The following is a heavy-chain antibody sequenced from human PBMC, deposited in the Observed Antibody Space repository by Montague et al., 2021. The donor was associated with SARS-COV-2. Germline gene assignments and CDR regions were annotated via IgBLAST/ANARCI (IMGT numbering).Heavy chain of an antibody. V-gene: IGHV3-43*01. Sequence: SLRLSCAASGFKIDDYTMHWVRQVPGKGLQWVSLISWDGTTTHYAESVEGRFTISRDNSISSLYLQMSSLRNDDTGLYYCAQGIGDSRSFLEFWGQGTLLTVSS. CDR1: GFKIDDYT. D-gene: IGHD6-13*01. J-gene: IGHJ4*02. CDR3: AQGIGDSRSFLEF. CDR2: ISWDGTTT.